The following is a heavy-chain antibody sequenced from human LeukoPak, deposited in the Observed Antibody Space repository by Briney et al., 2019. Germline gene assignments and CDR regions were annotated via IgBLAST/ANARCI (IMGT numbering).Heavy chain of an antibody. J-gene: IGHJ4*02. CDR2: IYYSGST. V-gene: IGHV4-39*01. CDR1: GGSINSNNYY. Sequence: PSETLSLTCTVSGGSINSNNYYWGWIRQPPGKGLEWIGSIYYSGSTYYNPSLKSRVTISVDTSKNQFSLKLSSVTAADTAVYYCASPLGYCSTTSCDPRRRFDYWGQGTLVTVSS. CDR3: ASPLGYCSTTSCDPRRRFDY. D-gene: IGHD2-2*01.